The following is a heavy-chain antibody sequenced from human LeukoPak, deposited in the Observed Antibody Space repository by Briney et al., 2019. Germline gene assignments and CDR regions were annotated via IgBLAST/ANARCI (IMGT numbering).Heavy chain of an antibody. CDR3: AKDALIGRGYSYGYYDY. CDR1: GFTFSTHA. J-gene: IGHJ4*02. D-gene: IGHD5-18*01. Sequence: GGSLRLSCAASGFTFSTHAMSWVRQAPRKGLEWVSAISGNGDSTYYADSVKGRFTISRDNSKNTLYLQMNSLRAEDTAAYYCAKDALIGRGYSYGYYDYWGQGTLVTVSS. CDR2: ISGNGDST. V-gene: IGHV3-23*01.